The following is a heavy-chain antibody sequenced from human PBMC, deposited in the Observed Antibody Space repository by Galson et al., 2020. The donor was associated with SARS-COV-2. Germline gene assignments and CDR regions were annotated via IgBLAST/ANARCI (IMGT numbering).Heavy chain of an antibody. Sequence: GGSLRLSCAASGFTFSSYGMHWVRQAPGKGLEWVAVISYDGSNKYYADSVKGRFTISRDNSKNTLYLQMNSLRAEDTAVYYCAKALEVTMIVVVLSDDAFDIWGQGTMVTVSS. CDR1: GFTFSSYG. J-gene: IGHJ3*02. V-gene: IGHV3-30*18. D-gene: IGHD3-22*01. CDR2: ISYDGSNK. CDR3: AKALEVTMIVVVLSDDAFDI.